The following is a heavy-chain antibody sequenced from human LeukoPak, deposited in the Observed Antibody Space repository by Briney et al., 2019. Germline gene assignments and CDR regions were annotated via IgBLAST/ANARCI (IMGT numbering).Heavy chain of an antibody. D-gene: IGHD3-10*01. CDR2: ISAYNGNT. Sequence: GASVKVSCKASGYTFTSYGISWVRQAPGQGLEWMGWISAYNGNTNYAQKLQGRVTMTTDTSTSTAYTELRSLRSDDTAVYYCATLGGYGSGSYYNDYGMDVWGQGTTVTVSS. J-gene: IGHJ6*02. CDR1: GYTFTSYG. CDR3: ATLGGYGSGSYYNDYGMDV. V-gene: IGHV1-18*01.